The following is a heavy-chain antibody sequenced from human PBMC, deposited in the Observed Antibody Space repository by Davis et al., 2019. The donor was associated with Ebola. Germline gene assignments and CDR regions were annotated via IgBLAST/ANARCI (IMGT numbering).Heavy chain of an antibody. CDR1: GGSVSSGSYY. Sequence: PSETLSLTCTVSGGSVSSGSYYWSWIRQPPGKGLEWIGYIYYSGSTNYNPSLKSRVTISVDTSKNQFSLKLSSVTAADTAVYYCARGYDSSGYYSPGYWGQGTLVTVSS. CDR3: ARGYDSSGYYSPGY. D-gene: IGHD3-22*01. V-gene: IGHV4-61*01. CDR2: IYYSGST. J-gene: IGHJ4*02.